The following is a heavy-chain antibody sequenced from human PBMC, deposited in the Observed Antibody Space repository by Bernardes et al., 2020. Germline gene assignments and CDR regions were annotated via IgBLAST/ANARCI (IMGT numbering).Heavy chain of an antibody. CDR3: ARWIREITMVQGVIITTDWFDP. V-gene: IGHV1-69*13. J-gene: IGHJ5*02. Sequence: SVKVSCKASGGTFSSYAISWVRQAPGQGLEWMGGIIPIFGTANYAQKFQGRVTITADESTSTAYMELSSLRSEDTAVYYCARWIREITMVQGVIITTDWFDPWGQGTLVTVSS. D-gene: IGHD3-10*01. CDR1: GGTFSSYA. CDR2: IIPIFGTA.